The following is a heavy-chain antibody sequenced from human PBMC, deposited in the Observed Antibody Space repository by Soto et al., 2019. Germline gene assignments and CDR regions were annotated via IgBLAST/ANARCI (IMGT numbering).Heavy chain of an antibody. CDR3: ARVRCSGGSCYLNYNWFDP. CDR1: GGTFSSYT. CDR2: IIPILGIA. J-gene: IGHJ5*02. Sequence: QVQLVQSGAEVKKPWSSVKVSCKASGGTFSSYTISWVRQAPGQGLEWMGRIIPILGIANYAQKFQGRVTITADKSTSTAYMELSSLRSEDTAVYYCARVRCSGGSCYLNYNWFDPWGQGTLVTVSS. D-gene: IGHD2-15*01. V-gene: IGHV1-69*02.